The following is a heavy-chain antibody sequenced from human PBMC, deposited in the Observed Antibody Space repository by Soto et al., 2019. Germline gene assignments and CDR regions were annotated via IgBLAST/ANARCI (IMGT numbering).Heavy chain of an antibody. D-gene: IGHD5-12*01. J-gene: IGHJ6*02. V-gene: IGHV3-23*01. CDR1: GFTFSSYA. Sequence: QPGGSLRLSCAASGFTFSSYAMSWVRQAPGKGLEWVSAISGSGGSTYYADSVKGRFTISRDNSKNTLYLQMNSLRAEDTAVYYCAKVRRXYSGYDSSLYYYYGMDVWGQGTTVTVSS. CDR3: AKVRRXYSGYDSSLYYYYGMDV. CDR2: ISGSGGST.